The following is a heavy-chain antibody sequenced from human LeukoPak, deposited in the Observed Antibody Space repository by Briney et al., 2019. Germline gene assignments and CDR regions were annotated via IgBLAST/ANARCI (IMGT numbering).Heavy chain of an antibody. CDR1: GGTFSSYA. J-gene: IGHJ4*02. D-gene: IGHD6-13*01. CDR3: AGYSSSWYQADY. Sequence: SVKVSCKASGGTFSSYAISWVRQAPGQGLEWMGGIIPIFGTANYAQKFQGRVTITADESTSTAYMELSSLRSEDTAVYYCAGYSSSWYQADYWGQGTLVTVSS. CDR2: IIPIFGTA. V-gene: IGHV1-69*13.